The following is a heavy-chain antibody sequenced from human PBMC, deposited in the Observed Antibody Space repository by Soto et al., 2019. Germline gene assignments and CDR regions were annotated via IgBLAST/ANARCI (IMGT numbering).Heavy chain of an antibody. Sequence: EVQVVESGGGLVQPGGSLRLSCVASGFTFSSYWMSWVRQAPGKGLEWVANIKPDGSEKNYVDSVEGRFTISRDNAKNSLNLQMDSLRVEDTAVYFCVRGGWYPDNWGQLTLVTVSS. CDR1: GFTFSSYW. CDR2: IKPDGSEK. J-gene: IGHJ4*02. CDR3: VRGGWYPDN. V-gene: IGHV3-7*03. D-gene: IGHD6-19*01.